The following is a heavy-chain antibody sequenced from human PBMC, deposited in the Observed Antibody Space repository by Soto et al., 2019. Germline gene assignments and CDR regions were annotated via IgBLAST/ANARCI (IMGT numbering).Heavy chain of an antibody. CDR1: GGSISSSSYY. D-gene: IGHD2-2*01. J-gene: IGHJ6*02. CDR2: IYYSGST. V-gene: IGHV4-39*01. CDR3: ARQEEDIVLVPAPGDGMDV. Sequence: QLQLQESGPGLVKPSETLSLTCTVSGGSISSSSYYWGWIRQPPGKGLEWIGSIYYSGSTYYNPSLKRRVTISVDTSKNQFSLKLSSVTAADTAVYYCARQEEDIVLVPAPGDGMDVWGQGTTVTVSS.